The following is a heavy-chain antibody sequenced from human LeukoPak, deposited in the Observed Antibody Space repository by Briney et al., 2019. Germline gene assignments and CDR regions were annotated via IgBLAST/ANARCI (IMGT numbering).Heavy chain of an antibody. J-gene: IGHJ2*01. Sequence: SVRVSCKASGGTFSSYTISGVRQAPGQGLECMGRIIPILGIANYAQKFQGRVTITADKSTSTAYMELSSLRSEDTAVYYCARTTDYGNWYFDLWGRGTLVTVSS. CDR1: GGTFSSYT. CDR2: IIPILGIA. D-gene: IGHD4-17*01. CDR3: ARTTDYGNWYFDL. V-gene: IGHV1-69*02.